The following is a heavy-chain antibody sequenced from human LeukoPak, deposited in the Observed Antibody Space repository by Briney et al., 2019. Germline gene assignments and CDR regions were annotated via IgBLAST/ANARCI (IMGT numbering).Heavy chain of an antibody. CDR1: GFSLSTSGVG. V-gene: IGHV2-5*02. Sequence: SGPTLVNPTQTLTLTCTFSGFSLSTSGVGVGWIRQPPGKALEYLALIYWDDDKRYSPSLKSRLTITKETSKNQVVLTMTYKDTVVTATYYCAHYSSGWYYFDYWSQGTLVTVSS. J-gene: IGHJ4*02. D-gene: IGHD6-19*01. CDR3: AHYSSGWYYFDY. CDR2: IYWDDDK.